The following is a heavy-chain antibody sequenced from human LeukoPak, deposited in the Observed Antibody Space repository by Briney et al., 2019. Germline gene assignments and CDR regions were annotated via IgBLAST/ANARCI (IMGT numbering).Heavy chain of an antibody. Sequence: GESLKISCKGSGYSFTSYWIGWVRQMPGKGLEWMGIIYPGDSDTRYSPSFQGQVTISADKSISTAYLQWSSLKASDTAMYYCARLAYCGGDCLYYFDYWGQGTLVTVSS. CDR1: GYSFTSYW. CDR3: ARLAYCGGDCLYYFDY. CDR2: IYPGDSDT. V-gene: IGHV5-51*01. D-gene: IGHD2-21*02. J-gene: IGHJ4*02.